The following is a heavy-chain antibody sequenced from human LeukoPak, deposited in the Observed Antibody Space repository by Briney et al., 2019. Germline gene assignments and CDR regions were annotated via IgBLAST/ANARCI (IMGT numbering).Heavy chain of an antibody. D-gene: IGHD3-10*01. CDR3: AKGPMVRGVILFDY. CDR2: IRYDGSNK. J-gene: IGHJ4*02. CDR1: GFTFSSYG. V-gene: IGHV3-30*02. Sequence: PGGSLRLSCAASGFTFSSYGMHWVCQAPGKGLEWVAFIRYDGSNKYYADSVKGRFTISRDNSKNTLYLQMNSLRAEDTAVYYCAKGPMVRGVILFDYWGQGTLVTVSS.